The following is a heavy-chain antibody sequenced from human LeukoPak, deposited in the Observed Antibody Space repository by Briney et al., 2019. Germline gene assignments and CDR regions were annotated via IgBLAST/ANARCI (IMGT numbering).Heavy chain of an antibody. CDR1: GYSFTSYW. V-gene: IGHV5-51*01. J-gene: IGHJ4*02. CDR2: TYPGDSDT. D-gene: IGHD3-22*01. Sequence: GESLKISCKGSGYSFTSYWIGWVRQMPGKGLEWVGITYPGDSDTRYSPSFQGQVTISADKSISTAYLQWSSLKASDTAMYYCARPKTVYDSSGYYPHWGQGTLVTVSS. CDR3: ARPKTVYDSSGYYPH.